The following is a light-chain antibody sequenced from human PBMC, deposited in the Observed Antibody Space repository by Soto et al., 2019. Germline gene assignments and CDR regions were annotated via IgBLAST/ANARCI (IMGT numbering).Light chain of an antibody. CDR3: SSKRDSSTLFV. CDR2: EVT. CDR1: SSDIGTYIY. J-gene: IGLJ1*01. Sequence: QSALTQPASVSGSPGQSITISCTGTSSDIGTYIYVSWYLQHPGKAPKLLIYEVTNRPSGVSDRFSGSKSGNTASLTISGLQAEDEADYYCSSKRDSSTLFVFGTGTKLTVL. V-gene: IGLV2-14*01.